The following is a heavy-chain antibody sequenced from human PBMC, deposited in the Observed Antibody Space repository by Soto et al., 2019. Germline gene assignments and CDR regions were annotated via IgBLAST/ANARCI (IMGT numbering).Heavy chain of an antibody. J-gene: IGHJ6*02. V-gene: IGHV1-2*04. CDR2: INPNSGGT. D-gene: IGHD6-6*01. CDR3: AREGRGLSSDYYYGMDV. Sequence: XSVKGACKASGYPLTGYYVHWVRQAPGQGLEWMGWINPNSGGTNYAQKFQCWVTMTRDTSISTAYMELSRLRSGDTAVYYCAREGRGLSSDYYYGMDVWGQRTTVTVSS. CDR1: GYPLTGYY.